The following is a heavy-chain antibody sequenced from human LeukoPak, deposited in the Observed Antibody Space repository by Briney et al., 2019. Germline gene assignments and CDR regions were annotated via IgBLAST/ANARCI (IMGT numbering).Heavy chain of an antibody. J-gene: IGHJ4*02. CDR1: GFTFSDYY. V-gene: IGHV3-11*04. CDR3: ARGEKRGIVVVPATSRPTDY. CDR2: IGRSGTTI. Sequence: PGGSLRLSCAASGFTFSDYYMSWIRQVPGKGLEWVSYIGRSGTTIHYADSVKGRFTISWDNAKKSLYLQMNSLRAEDTAVYYCARGEKRGIVVVPATSRPTDYWGQGTLVTVSS. D-gene: IGHD2-2*01.